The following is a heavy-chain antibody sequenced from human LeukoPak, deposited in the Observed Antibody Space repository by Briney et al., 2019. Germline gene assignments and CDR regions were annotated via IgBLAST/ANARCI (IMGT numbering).Heavy chain of an antibody. V-gene: IGHV1-18*01. Sequence: GASVKVSCKASGYTFTSYGISWVRQAPGQGLEWMGWISAYNGNTNYAQKLQGRVTMTADTSTSTAYMELRSLTSDDTAVYYCARVIVVVPAAIRHYYYYYMDVWGKGTTVTVSS. D-gene: IGHD2-2*02. CDR3: ARVIVVVPAAIRHYYYYYMDV. CDR2: ISAYNGNT. J-gene: IGHJ6*03. CDR1: GYTFTSYG.